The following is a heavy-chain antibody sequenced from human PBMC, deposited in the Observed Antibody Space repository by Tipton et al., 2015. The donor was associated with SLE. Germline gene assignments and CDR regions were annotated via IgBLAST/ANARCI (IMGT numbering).Heavy chain of an antibody. CDR2: IYYSVAT. CDR1: GGSFSGYY. V-gene: IGHV4-34*01. D-gene: IGHD3-10*01. CDR3: AKYASGTMFEY. J-gene: IGHJ4*02. Sequence: TLSLTCAVYGGSFSGYYWSWIRQPPGKGLEWIGSIYYSVATHYNPSLKSRVTISADTSKNQFSLRLTSVTAADTAVYYCAKYASGTMFEYWGQGTLVTVSS.